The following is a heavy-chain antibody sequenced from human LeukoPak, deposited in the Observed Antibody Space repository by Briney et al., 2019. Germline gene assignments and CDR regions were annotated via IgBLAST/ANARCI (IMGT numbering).Heavy chain of an antibody. CDR3: ARGADGVSSNSRGWFDP. J-gene: IGHJ5*02. V-gene: IGHV3-21*01. D-gene: IGHD2-15*01. CDR1: GFTFNRYN. CDR2: ISTSSSYI. Sequence: GGSLRLSCAASGFTFNRYNMNWVRRAPGKGLEWVSSISTSSSYIYYADSVRGRFTISRDNAENSLYLQITSLRAEDTAVYSCARGADGVSSNSRGWFDPWGQGTLVTVSS.